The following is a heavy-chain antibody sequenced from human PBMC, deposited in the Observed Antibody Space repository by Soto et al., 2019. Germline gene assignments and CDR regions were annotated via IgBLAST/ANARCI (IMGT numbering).Heavy chain of an antibody. J-gene: IGHJ4*02. Sequence: QVQLQESGPGLVKPSETLSLTCTVSSDSIAGENWWSWVRQPPGLGLEWIGEVFHTGGTNYNPSLKSRVTREVDKSQNQFSIKLSSATAADTAVYYCARVFSSGSGWMYYFDFWGKGTLVSVSS. D-gene: IGHD6-19*01. CDR3: ARVFSSGSGWMYYFDF. CDR1: SDSIAGENW. V-gene: IGHV4-4*02. CDR2: VFHTGGT.